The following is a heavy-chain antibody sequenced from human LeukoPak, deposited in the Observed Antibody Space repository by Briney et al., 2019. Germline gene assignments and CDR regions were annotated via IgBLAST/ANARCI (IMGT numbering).Heavy chain of an antibody. D-gene: IGHD1-14*01. J-gene: IGHJ5*02. V-gene: IGHV1-8*01. CDR3: ARGRGIRNGFYP. Sequence: ASVKVSCKASGYTFTSYDINWVRQATGQGLEWMGWMNPNSGNTGYAQKFQGRVTMTRNTSISTAYMELSGLRSEDTAVYYCARGRGIRNGFYPWGQGTLVTLSS. CDR1: GYTFTSYD. CDR2: MNPNSGNT.